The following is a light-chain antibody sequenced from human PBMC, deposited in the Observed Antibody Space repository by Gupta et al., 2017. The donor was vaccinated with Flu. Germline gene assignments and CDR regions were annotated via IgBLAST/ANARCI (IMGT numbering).Light chain of an antibody. V-gene: IGLV2-14*04. CDR2: DVS. CDR1: SSDVGGYNS. CDR3: SSYTSSSTHV. J-gene: IGLJ1*01. Sequence: TSSDVGGYNSCSWYQQHPGKAPILMIYDVSNRPAGVSNRCSGSKSGNTASLTISGLQAEDEAYYYCSSYTSSSTHVFGTGTKVTVL.